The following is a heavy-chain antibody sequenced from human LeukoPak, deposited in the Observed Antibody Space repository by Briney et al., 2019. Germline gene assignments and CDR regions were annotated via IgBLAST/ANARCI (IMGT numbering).Heavy chain of an antibody. J-gene: IGHJ4*02. CDR3: AKTLWFGELSTFDY. V-gene: IGHV3-23*01. CDR2: ISGSGGST. CDR1: GFTFSSYA. Sequence: GGSLRLSCAASGFTFSSYAMSWVRQAPGKGLEWVSAISGSGGSTYYADSVKGRFTTSTDNSKNTLYLQMNSLRAEDTAVYCCAKTLWFGELSTFDYWGQGPLVTVSS. D-gene: IGHD3-10*01.